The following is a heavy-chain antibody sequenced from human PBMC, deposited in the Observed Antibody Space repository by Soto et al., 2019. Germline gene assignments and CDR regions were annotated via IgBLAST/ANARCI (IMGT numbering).Heavy chain of an antibody. CDR1: GFTFSSYA. CDR3: AVGGVRRAGAGTLDC. J-gene: IGHJ4*02. D-gene: IGHD6-19*01. Sequence: EVQLLESGGGLVQPGGSLRLSCAASGFTFSSYAMSWVRQAPGKGLEWVSAISGSGGSTYYADSVKGRFTISRDNSKNMLYLQRISLRGEETAVYYWAVGGVRRAGAGTLDCGGQGTLVTVSS. V-gene: IGHV3-23*01. CDR2: ISGSGGST.